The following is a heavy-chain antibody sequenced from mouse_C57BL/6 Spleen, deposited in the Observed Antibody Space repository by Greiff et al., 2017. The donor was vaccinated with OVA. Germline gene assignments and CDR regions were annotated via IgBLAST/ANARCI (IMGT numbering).Heavy chain of an antibody. CDR1: GFNIKDDY. V-gene: IGHV14-4*01. J-gene: IGHJ3*01. CDR2: IDPENGDT. D-gene: IGHD2-3*01. CDR3: TTIYDDGGFAY. Sequence: EVQLQQSGAELVRPGASVKLSCTASGFNIKDDYMHWVKQRPEQGLEWIGWIDPENGDTEYASKFQGKATITADTSSNTAYLQLSSLTSEDTAVYYCTTIYDDGGFAYWGQGTLVTVSA.